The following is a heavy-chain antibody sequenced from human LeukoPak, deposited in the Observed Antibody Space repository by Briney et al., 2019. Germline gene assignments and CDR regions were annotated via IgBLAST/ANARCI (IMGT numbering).Heavy chain of an antibody. CDR1: GFTSSGFW. V-gene: IGHV3-7*03. Sequence: GGSLRLSCAVSGFTSSGFWMSWSRQAPGKGLEWVASINSDGSEGYYADVVKGRFTISRDNAKNSLYLQINSLRAEDTAVYYCARSSYSSSSSVWGQGTMVTVPS. J-gene: IGHJ3*01. CDR2: INSDGSEG. D-gene: IGHD6-6*01. CDR3: ARSSYSSSSSV.